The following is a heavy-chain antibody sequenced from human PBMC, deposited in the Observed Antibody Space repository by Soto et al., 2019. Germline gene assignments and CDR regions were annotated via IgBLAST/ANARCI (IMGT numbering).Heavy chain of an antibody. CDR1: GGSISSGGYY. V-gene: IGHV4-31*03. D-gene: IGHD2-15*01. CDR3: ARGRRGGVVAATSYFDY. CDR2: IYYSGST. J-gene: IGHJ4*02. Sequence: TLSLTCTVSGGSISSGGYYWSWIRQHPGKGLEWIGYIYYSGSTYYNPSLKSRVTISVDTSKNQFSLKLSSVTAADTAVYYCARGRRGGVVAATSYFDYWGQGTLVTVSS.